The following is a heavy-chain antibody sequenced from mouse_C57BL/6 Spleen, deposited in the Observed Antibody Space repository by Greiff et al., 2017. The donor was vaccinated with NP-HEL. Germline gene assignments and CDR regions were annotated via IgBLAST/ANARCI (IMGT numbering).Heavy chain of an antibody. CDR3: ARHYYYGSSRYAMDD. Sequence: QVQLQQPGAELVKPGASVKLSCKASGYTFTSYWMQWVKQRPGQGLEWIGEIDPSDSYTNYNQKFKGKATLTVDTSSSTAYMQLSSLTSEDSAVYYCARHYYYGSSRYAMDDWGQGTSVTVSS. D-gene: IGHD1-1*01. CDR1: GYTFTSYW. V-gene: IGHV1-50*01. J-gene: IGHJ4*01. CDR2: IDPSDSYT.